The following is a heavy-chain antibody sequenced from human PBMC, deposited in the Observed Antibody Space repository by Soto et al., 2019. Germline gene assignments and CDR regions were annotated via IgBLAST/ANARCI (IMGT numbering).Heavy chain of an antibody. D-gene: IGHD3-16*02. CDR2: LNSDGSGT. J-gene: IGHJ6*02. V-gene: IGHV3-74*01. CDR3: ARELSAFGMDV. CDR1: GFTFSTYW. Sequence: SCAASGFTFSTYWMHWVRQAPGSGLVWVSRLNSDGSGTDYADSVKGRFTISRDDAKNTLYLQMNSLRAEDTAIYYCARELSAFGMDVWGQGTTVTVSS.